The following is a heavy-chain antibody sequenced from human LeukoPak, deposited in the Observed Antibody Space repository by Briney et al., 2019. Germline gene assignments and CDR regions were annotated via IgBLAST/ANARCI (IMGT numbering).Heavy chain of an antibody. J-gene: IGHJ4*02. Sequence: SVKVSCKASGGTFSSYTISWVRQAPGRGLEWMGRIISILGTASYAQKFQGRVTITADKSTSTAYMELSSLRSEDTAVYYCARDGNLFYFDYWGQGTLVTVSS. CDR2: IISILGTA. CDR1: GGTFSSYT. V-gene: IGHV1-69*08. CDR3: ARDGNLFYFDY. D-gene: IGHD1-26*01.